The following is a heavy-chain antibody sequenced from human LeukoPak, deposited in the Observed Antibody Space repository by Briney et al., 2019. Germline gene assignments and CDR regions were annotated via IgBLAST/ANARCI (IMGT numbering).Heavy chain of an antibody. CDR1: GGSVSDYY. V-gene: IGHV4-59*02. CDR2: IYYTET. D-gene: IGHD1-26*01. J-gene: IGHJ4*02. Sequence: SETLSLTCTVSGGSVSDYYWSWIRQSPGKGLEWIGYIYYTETSYNPSLKSRVTISADTSKNQFSLKLNSVTAADTAVYYCARSPIVGATAFDYWGQGTLVTVSS. CDR3: ARSPIVGATAFDY.